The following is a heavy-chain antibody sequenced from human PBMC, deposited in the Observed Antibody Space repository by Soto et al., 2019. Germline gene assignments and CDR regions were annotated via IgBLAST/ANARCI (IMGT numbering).Heavy chain of an antibody. Sequence: PGGSLRLSCAASGFTFSSYGMHWVRQAPGKGLEWVAVISYDGSNKYYADSVKGRFTISRDNSKDTLYLQMNSLRAEDTAVYYCAKDLKVTTFDEKTSDYWGQGTLVTVSS. V-gene: IGHV3-30*18. CDR3: AKDLKVTTFDEKTSDY. D-gene: IGHD3-3*01. J-gene: IGHJ4*02. CDR1: GFTFSSYG. CDR2: ISYDGSNK.